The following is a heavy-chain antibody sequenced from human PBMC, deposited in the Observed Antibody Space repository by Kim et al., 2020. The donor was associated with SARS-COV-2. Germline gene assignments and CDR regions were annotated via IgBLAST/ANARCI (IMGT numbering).Heavy chain of an antibody. J-gene: IGHJ4*02. D-gene: IGHD3-10*01. CDR1: GFSFSNYA. CDR2: ISGDGGKT. Sequence: GGSLRLSYTVSGFSFSNYAMSWVRQAPGKGLEWVAAISGDGGKTYSANSVEGRFTISRDNSRSKLYLQMDSLGAADTALYDCEEITALFFHGSVFWGQG. CDR3: EEITALFFHGSVF. V-gene: IGHV3-23*01.